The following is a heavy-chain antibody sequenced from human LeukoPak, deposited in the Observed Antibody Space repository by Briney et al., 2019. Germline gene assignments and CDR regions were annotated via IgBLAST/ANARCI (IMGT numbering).Heavy chain of an antibody. CDR3: ATILWFGELFDY. J-gene: IGHJ4*02. CDR1: GYTLTELS. D-gene: IGHD3-10*01. V-gene: IGHV1-24*01. CDR2: FDPEDGET. Sequence: ASVKVSCKVSGYTLTELSMHWVRQAPGKGLAWMGGFDPEDGETIYAQKFQGRVTMTEDTSTDTAYMELSSLRSEDTAVYYCATILWFGELFDYWGQGTLVTVSS.